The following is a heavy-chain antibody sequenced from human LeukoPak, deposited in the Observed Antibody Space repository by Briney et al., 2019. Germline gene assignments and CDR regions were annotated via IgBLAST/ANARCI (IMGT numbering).Heavy chain of an antibody. CDR2: IIGSGGST. D-gene: IGHD2-21*02. CDR3: ASLVVVTASFDY. J-gene: IGHJ4*02. CDR1: GFTFSSYA. Sequence: GGSLRLSCAASGFTFSSYAMSWVRRAPGKGLEWVSAIIGSGGSTYYADSVKGRFTISRDNSKNTLYLQMNSLRAEDTAVYYCASLVVVTASFDYWGQGTLVTVSS. V-gene: IGHV3-23*01.